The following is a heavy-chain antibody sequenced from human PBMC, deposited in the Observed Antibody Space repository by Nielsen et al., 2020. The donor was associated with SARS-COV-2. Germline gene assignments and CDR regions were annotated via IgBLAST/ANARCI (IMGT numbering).Heavy chain of an antibody. Sequence: ASVKVSCKASGVSFRSSAISWVRQAPGQGLEWMGWISGYNGDTNYAQKFQGRVTMTTDTSTSTAYMELRSLRSDDTAVYYCGRHDYGGNSPIDSWGHGTLVAVSS. CDR2: ISGYNGDT. CDR1: GVSFRSSA. V-gene: IGHV1-18*01. D-gene: IGHD4-23*01. J-gene: IGHJ5*01. CDR3: GRHDYGGNSPIDS.